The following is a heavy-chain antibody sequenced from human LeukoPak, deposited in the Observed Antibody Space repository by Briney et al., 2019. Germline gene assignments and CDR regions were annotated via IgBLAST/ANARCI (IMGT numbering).Heavy chain of an antibody. Sequence: SGPALVKPTPTLTLTCTFSGFSLSTSGMCVSWIRQPPGKALEWLARIDWDDDKYYSTSLKTRLTISRDTSKNQVVPTMTNMDPVDTATYYCARINVVRGVLDYWGQGTLVTVSS. D-gene: IGHD3-10*01. J-gene: IGHJ4*02. V-gene: IGHV2-70*11. CDR3: ARINVVRGVLDY. CDR2: IDWDDDK. CDR1: GFSLSTSGMC.